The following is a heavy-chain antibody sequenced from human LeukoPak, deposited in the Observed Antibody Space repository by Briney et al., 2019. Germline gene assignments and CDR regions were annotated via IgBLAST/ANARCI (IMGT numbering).Heavy chain of an antibody. CDR1: GYTFTSYY. D-gene: IGHD3-10*01. CDR3: AREGGSGTYAPYYYMDV. J-gene: IGHJ6*03. V-gene: IGHV1-46*01. Sequence: ASVKVSCKASGYTFTSYYMHWVRQAPGQGLEWMGIINPSGGSTSYAQKFQGRVTMIRDTSTSTVYMELSSLRSEDTAVYYCAREGGSGTYAPYYYMDVWGKGTTVTVSS. CDR2: INPSGGST.